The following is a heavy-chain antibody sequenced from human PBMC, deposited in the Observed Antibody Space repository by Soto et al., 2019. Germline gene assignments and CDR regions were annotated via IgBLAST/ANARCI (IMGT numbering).Heavy chain of an antibody. CDR1: GFTFSNYC. CDR2: ISYDGSSQ. CDR3: AKDGGGELPRGRGSDC. V-gene: IGHV3-30*18. J-gene: IGHJ4*02. Sequence: QVQLVESGGGVVQPGRSLRLSCVASGFTFSNYCMHWVRQAPGKGLEWVAVISYDGSSQHYADSVKGRFTISRDNSQNRLYVQMKGLRAEDTAVYYFAKDGGGELPRGRGSDCWGQGSLVTVSS. D-gene: IGHD1-26*01.